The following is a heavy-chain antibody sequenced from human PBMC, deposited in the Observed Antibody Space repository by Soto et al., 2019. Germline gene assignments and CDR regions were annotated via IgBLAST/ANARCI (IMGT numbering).Heavy chain of an antibody. D-gene: IGHD2-2*02. CDR2: ITSGSGVT. Sequence: VGSLRLSCVASGLRFTSYGMSWVRQAPGRGLEWVSSITSGSGVTFYADSVKGRFTISRDNAKNSLHLQMNSLRAEDTAVYYCTTYTGTYRDYWGLGTLVTVSS. J-gene: IGHJ4*02. CDR1: GLRFTSYG. V-gene: IGHV3-21*01. CDR3: TTYTGTYRDY.